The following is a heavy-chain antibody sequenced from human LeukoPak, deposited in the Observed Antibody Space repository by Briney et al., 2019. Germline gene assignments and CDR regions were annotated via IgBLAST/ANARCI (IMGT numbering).Heavy chain of an antibody. CDR2: ISSSGSTI. J-gene: IGHJ4*02. D-gene: IGHD5-12*01. V-gene: IGHV3-11*01. CDR1: GFTFSDDY. CDR3: ARDGIVATIMY. Sequence: GGSLRLSCAASGFTFSDDYMSWIRQAPGKGLDWVSYISSSGSTIYYADSVKGRFTISRDNAKNSLYLQMNSLRAEDTAVYYCARDGIVATIMYWGQGTLVTVSS.